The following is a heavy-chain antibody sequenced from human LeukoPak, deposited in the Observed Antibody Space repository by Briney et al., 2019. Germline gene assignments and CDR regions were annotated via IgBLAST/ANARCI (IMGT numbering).Heavy chain of an antibody. V-gene: IGHV4-59*08. J-gene: IGHJ4*02. Sequence: PAETLSLTCTVSGDSISSYYWSGVRQPPGKGLGWIGYFHYSGSTNYNPSLKSRVTISVDTSKNQFSLKLSSVTAADTAVYYCARLGDSSSRLYYFDYWGQGTLVTVSS. D-gene: IGHD6-6*01. CDR2: FHYSGST. CDR1: GDSISSYY. CDR3: ARLGDSSSRLYYFDY.